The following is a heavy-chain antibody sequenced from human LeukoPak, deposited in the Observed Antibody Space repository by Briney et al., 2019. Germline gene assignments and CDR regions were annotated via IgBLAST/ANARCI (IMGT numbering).Heavy chain of an antibody. D-gene: IGHD3-16*02. CDR1: GFTFSSYS. CDR2: ISSSSSYI. J-gene: IGHJ4*02. V-gene: IGHV3-21*01. CDR3: ARDLGDYVWGSYRYSHFDY. Sequence: GGSLRLSCAASGFTFSSYSMKWVRQAPGKGLEWVSSISSSSSYIYYADSVKGRFTISRDNAKNSLYLQMNSLRAEDTAVYYCARDLGDYVWGSYRYSHFDYWGQGTLVTVSS.